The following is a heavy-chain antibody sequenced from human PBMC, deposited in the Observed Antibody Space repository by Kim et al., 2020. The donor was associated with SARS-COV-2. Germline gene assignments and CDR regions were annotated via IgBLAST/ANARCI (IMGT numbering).Heavy chain of an antibody. CDR3: VRYGRNYWAVH. CDR1: GFTFSDYA. V-gene: IGHV3-64D*06. Sequence: GGSLRLSCSASGFTFSDYAINWVRQAPGMGLQSVSAITRDGGGSFYADSVKDRFTIFRDNSKNILFLQMSGLGVDDTAVYYCVRYGRNYWAVHWEQGTLVTVSS. CDR2: ITRDGGGS. D-gene: IGHD3-10*01. J-gene: IGHJ4*02.